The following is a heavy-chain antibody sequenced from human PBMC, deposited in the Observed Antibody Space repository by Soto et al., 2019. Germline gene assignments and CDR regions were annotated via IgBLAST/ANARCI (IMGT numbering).Heavy chain of an antibody. V-gene: IGHV1-69*12. Sequence: QVQLVQSGAEVKKPGSSVKVSCKASGGTFSSYAINWVRQAPGQGLEWMGGIIPIFGTADYAQKFQGRVTITADESTTTAYMQLSSLRSEDTALYYCASVAAKYYYSCMDVWGQGTTVTVSS. D-gene: IGHD1-26*01. CDR3: ASVAAKYYYSCMDV. J-gene: IGHJ6*02. CDR2: IIPIFGTA. CDR1: GGTFSSYA.